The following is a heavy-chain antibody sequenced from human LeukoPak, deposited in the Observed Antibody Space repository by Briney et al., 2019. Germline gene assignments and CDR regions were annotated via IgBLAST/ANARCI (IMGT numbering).Heavy chain of an antibody. V-gene: IGHV1-18*01. CDR2: ISAYNGDR. CDR3: ARDFSNTSGFKVVVDY. CDR1: GFTFTNYG. D-gene: IGHD3-22*01. J-gene: IGHJ4*02. Sequence: ASVKVSFKSSGFTFTNYGISWVRQAPGQGLEWIGWISAYNGDRKFAQRLQGRVTMTTDTSSGTAYMELRSLTSDDTAVYYCARDFSNTSGFKVVVDYWGQGTLVTVSS.